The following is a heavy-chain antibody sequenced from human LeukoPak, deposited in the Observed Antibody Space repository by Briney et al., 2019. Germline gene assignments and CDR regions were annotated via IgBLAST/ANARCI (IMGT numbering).Heavy chain of an antibody. V-gene: IGHV3-30*03. J-gene: IGHJ6*02. Sequence: GGSLRLSCAASGFTFSSYGMHWVRQAPGKGLEWVAVISYDGSNKYYADSVKGRFTISRDSSKNTLYLQMNSLRAEDTAVYYCASRELYGPNYYYYYGMDVWGQGTTVTVSS. CDR3: ASRELYGPNYYYYYGMDV. D-gene: IGHD2-2*02. CDR1: GFTFSSYG. CDR2: ISYDGSNK.